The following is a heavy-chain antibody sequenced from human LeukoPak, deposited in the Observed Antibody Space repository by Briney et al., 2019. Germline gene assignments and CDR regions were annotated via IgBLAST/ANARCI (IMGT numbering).Heavy chain of an antibody. CDR2: IYSGGST. Sequence: GGSLRLSCAASEFSVGSNYMTWVRQAPGKGLEWVSLIYSGGSTYYADSVKGRCTIYRENAQKTLYLQMNSLSAEDTALYYCARGPRSGPFYYYYYYMDVWGKGTTVTISS. V-gene: IGHV3-53*05. CDR1: EFSVGSNY. D-gene: IGHD2-15*01. J-gene: IGHJ6*03. CDR3: ARGPRSGPFYYYYYYMDV.